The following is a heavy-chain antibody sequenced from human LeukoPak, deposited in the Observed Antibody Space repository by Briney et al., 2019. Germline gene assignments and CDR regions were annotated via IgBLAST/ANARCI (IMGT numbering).Heavy chain of an antibody. CDR3: ARGRIAAAGTLFDY. J-gene: IGHJ4*02. D-gene: IGHD6-13*01. V-gene: IGHV4-59*12. CDR2: IYYSGST. Sequence: SETLSLTCTVSGGSISSYYWSWIRQPPGKGLEWIGYIYYSGSTNYNPSLKGRVTISVDTSKNQFSLKLSSVTAADTAVYYCARGRIAAAGTLFDYWGQGTLVTVSS. CDR1: GGSISSYY.